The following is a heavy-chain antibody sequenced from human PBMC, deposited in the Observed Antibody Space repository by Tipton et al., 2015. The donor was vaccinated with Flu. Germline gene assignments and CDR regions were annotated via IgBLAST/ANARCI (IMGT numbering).Heavy chain of an antibody. Sequence: LRLSCAVYGGSLSGYYWSWIRQPPGKGLEWIGEINHSGSTNYNPSLKSRVTISVDTSKNQFSLKLSSVTAADTAVYYCARGAPSWELPLCDYWGQGTLVTVSS. V-gene: IGHV4-34*01. D-gene: IGHD1-26*01. CDR1: GGSLSGYY. J-gene: IGHJ4*02. CDR2: INHSGST. CDR3: ARGAPSWELPLCDY.